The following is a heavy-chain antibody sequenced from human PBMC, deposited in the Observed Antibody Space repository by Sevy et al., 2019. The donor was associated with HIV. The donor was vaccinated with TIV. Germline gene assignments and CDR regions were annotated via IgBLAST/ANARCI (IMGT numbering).Heavy chain of an antibody. CDR1: GYTFTGHY. CDR2: INPNSGAT. V-gene: IGHV1-2*02. D-gene: IGHD3-16*02. CDR3: ARGNMITFGRVIATFDA. J-gene: IGHJ4*02. Sequence: ASVKVSCKASGYTFTGHYIHWVRQAPGQGLEWMGLINPNSGATKYAQKFQGRVTMTRDTSIIAAYMDLSGLRSDDTAVYYCARGNMITFGRVIATFDAWGRGTQVTVSS.